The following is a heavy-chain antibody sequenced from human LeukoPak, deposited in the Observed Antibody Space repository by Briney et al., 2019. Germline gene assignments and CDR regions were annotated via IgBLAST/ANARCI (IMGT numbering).Heavy chain of an antibody. CDR3: ARGDGGYYYGMDV. CDR1: GFTFSSYE. J-gene: IGHJ6*02. CDR2: ISVSGGTI. D-gene: IGHD3-3*01. V-gene: IGHV3-48*03. Sequence: GGSLRLSCAASGFTFSSYEMNWVRQAPGKGLEWASYISVSGGTIRYADSVKGRFTISRDNAKNSLYLHLNSLRVEDTAFYYCARGDGGYYYGMDVWGQGTTVTVSS.